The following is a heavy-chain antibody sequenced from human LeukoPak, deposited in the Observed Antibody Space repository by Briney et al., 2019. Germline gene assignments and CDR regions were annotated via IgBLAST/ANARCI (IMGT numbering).Heavy chain of an antibody. CDR1: GGSFSGYY. D-gene: IGHD5/OR15-5a*01. Sequence: SETLSLTCAVYGGSFSGYYWSWIRQPPGKGLEWIGEINHSGSTNYNPSLKSRVTISVDTSKNQFSLKLSSVTAADTAVYYCARGAIPSVTKSRSYFDYWGQGTLVTVSS. CDR3: ARGAIPSVTKSRSYFDY. CDR2: INHSGST. V-gene: IGHV4-34*01. J-gene: IGHJ4*02.